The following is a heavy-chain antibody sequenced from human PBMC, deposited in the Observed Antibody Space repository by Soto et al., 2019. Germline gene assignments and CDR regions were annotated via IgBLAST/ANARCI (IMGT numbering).Heavy chain of an antibody. CDR2: INVGNGNT. CDR3: GTPQDYVDCLDS. D-gene: IGHD3-10*02. J-gene: IGHJ4*02. Sequence: ASVKVSCKTAGYAFTRYNIHWVRQAPGQRLEWMGWINVGNGNTRYSQKFQGRLTLTRDTPGNTAYLELNSLISEDTAVYYCGTPQDYVDCLDSWGQGTLVTVSS. CDR1: GYAFTRYN. V-gene: IGHV1-3*01.